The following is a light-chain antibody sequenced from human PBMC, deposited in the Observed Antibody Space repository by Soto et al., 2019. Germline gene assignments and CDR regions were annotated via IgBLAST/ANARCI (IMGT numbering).Light chain of an antibody. CDR3: CSYAGSSTFDVV. CDR1: SSDVGGYKF. Sequence: QSALTQPASVSGSPGQSITISCTGTSSDVGGYKFVSWYQQHPGKAPKLMIYEVSNRPTGVSSRFSGSKSGNTASLTISGLQAEDEADYYCCSYAGSSTFDVVFGGGTKLTVL. V-gene: IGLV2-23*02. J-gene: IGLJ2*01. CDR2: EVS.